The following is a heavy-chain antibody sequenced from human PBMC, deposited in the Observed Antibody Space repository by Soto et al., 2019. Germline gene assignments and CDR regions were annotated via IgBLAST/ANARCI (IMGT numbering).Heavy chain of an antibody. J-gene: IGHJ4*02. CDR2: ISGSGGST. V-gene: IGHV3-23*01. D-gene: IGHD2-15*01. Sequence: EVQLLESGGGLVQPGGSLRLSCAASGFTFSSYAMSWVRQAPGKGLEWVSSISGSGGSTYYADSVKGRFTISRDNSKNTLYLQMNSLRAEGTTVYYCARSEYCSGGTCYSLSPYYFDYWGQGTLVTVSS. CDR3: ARSEYCSGGTCYSLSPYYFDY. CDR1: GFTFSSYA.